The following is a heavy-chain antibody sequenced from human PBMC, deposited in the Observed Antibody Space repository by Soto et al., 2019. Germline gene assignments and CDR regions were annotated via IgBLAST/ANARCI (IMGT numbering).Heavy chain of an antibody. CDR1: GFTFSSYS. D-gene: IGHD1-26*01. Sequence: GGSLRLSCAASGFTFSSYSMNWVRQAPGKGLEWVSSISSSSSYIYYADSVKGRFTISRDNAKNSLYLQINSLRAEDTAVYYCARGGDIVGARPTDYWGQGTLVTVSS. CDR2: ISSSSSYI. CDR3: ARGGDIVGARPTDY. J-gene: IGHJ4*02. V-gene: IGHV3-21*01.